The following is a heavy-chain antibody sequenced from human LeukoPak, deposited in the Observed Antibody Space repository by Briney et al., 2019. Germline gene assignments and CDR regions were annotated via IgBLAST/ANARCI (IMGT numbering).Heavy chain of an antibody. V-gene: IGHV4-30-2*01. Sequence: SQTLSLTCTVSGGSISSGGYYWSWIRQPPGKGLEWIGYIYHSGSTYYNPSLKSRVTISVDRSKNQSSLKLSSVTAADTAVYYCASLLYGSGSSLDYWGQGTLVTVSS. D-gene: IGHD3-10*01. CDR3: ASLLYGSGSSLDY. CDR1: GGSISSGGYY. CDR2: IYHSGST. J-gene: IGHJ4*02.